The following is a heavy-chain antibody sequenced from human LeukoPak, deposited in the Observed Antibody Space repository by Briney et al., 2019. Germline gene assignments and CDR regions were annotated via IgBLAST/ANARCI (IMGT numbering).Heavy chain of an antibody. CDR3: ARGNGAYDTTSLHY. CDR1: VYTFIEYH. Sequence: GASVKVSCKASVYTFIEYHMHWVRQAPGQGLEWMGRISPNSGGTNYTQMFQGRVTMTRDTSISTAYMELTGLRSDDTAVYYCARGNGAYDTTSLHYWGQGTLVTVSS. J-gene: IGHJ4*02. V-gene: IGHV1-2*02. D-gene: IGHD4-17*01. CDR2: ISPNSGGT.